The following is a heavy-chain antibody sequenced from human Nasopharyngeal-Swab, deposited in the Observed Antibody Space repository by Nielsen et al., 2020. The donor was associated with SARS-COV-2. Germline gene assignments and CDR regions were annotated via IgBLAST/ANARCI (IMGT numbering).Heavy chain of an antibody. J-gene: IGHJ4*02. D-gene: IGHD2-21*01. CDR1: GFTFSSYA. CDR3: VKGPPAVIHYFDY. V-gene: IGHV3-23*01. Sequence: GGSLRLSCAASGFTFSSYAMSWVRQAPGKGLEWVSAISGSGESTHYADSVKGRFTISRDNSKNTLYLQMNSLRAEDTAVYDCVKGPPAVIHYFDYWGQGTLVTVSS. CDR2: ISGSGEST.